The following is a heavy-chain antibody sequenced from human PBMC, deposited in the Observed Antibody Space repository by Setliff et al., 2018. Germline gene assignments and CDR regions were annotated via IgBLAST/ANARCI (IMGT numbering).Heavy chain of an antibody. D-gene: IGHD1-7*01. J-gene: IGHJ2*01. CDR3: ARGNYAYWYFDL. CDR1: GGSISSDY. V-gene: IGHV4-4*07. CDR2: LSPSGNT. Sequence: PSETLSLTCVVSGGSISSDYWGWIRQPAGKGLEWIGRLSPSGNTNYSPSLKSRVTMSLDTSKNYFSLKLRSVTAADTAIYFCARGNYAYWYFDLWGRGTLVTVSS.